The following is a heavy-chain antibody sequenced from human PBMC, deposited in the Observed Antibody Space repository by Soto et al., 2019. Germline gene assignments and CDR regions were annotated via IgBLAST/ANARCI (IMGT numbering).Heavy chain of an antibody. CDR3: ARATRYFGSFDS. CDR2: LYTGGST. J-gene: IGHJ4*02. V-gene: IGHV3-53*01. CDR1: GFSVTGNY. Sequence: EVQLVESGGGLIQPGGSLRLPGFPSGFSVTGNYLTGARRAPGKGLEWVSILYTGGSTYYSDSVKGRSTISRDTPKNTVFLQLNSLRAEDTAIYYCARATRYFGSFDSWGQGTLVSVAS. D-gene: IGHD2-2*01.